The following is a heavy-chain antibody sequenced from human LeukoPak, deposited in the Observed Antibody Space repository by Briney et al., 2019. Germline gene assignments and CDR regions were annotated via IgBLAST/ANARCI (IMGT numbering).Heavy chain of an antibody. J-gene: IGHJ4*02. CDR2: ISAYNGNT. CDR3: ARDLLTYGDYGY. D-gene: IGHD4-17*01. Sequence: ASVKVSCKASGYTFTCYGISWVRQAPGQGLEWMGWISAYNGNTNYAQKLQGRVTMTTDTSTSTAYMELRSLRSDDTAVYYCARDLLTYGDYGYWGQGTLVTVSS. V-gene: IGHV1-18*04. CDR1: GYTFTCYG.